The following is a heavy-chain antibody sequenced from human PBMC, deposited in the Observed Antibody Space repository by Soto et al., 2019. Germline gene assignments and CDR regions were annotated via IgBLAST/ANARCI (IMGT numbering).Heavy chain of an antibody. J-gene: IGHJ4*02. V-gene: IGHV3-53*01. CDR2: IYSDDNT. Sequence: DVQLVKSGGGLIQPGGSLRLSCAASGITATNGHMSWVRQAPGKGLEWVSVIYSDDNTYYADSVKGRFTISRDTSKNTVYLQMNSLRAEHTAVYYCARDLNGDKYFDFWDQGSLVTVSS. CDR3: ARDLNGDKYFDF. CDR1: GITATNGH. D-gene: IGHD4-17*01.